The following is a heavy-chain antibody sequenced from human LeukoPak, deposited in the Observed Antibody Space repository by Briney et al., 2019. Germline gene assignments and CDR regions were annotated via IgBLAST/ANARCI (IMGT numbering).Heavy chain of an antibody. J-gene: IGHJ5*02. V-gene: IGHV3-23*01. CDR2: ISGSGGST. CDR3: AKGSYYSGSGMFSQYGWFDP. CDR1: GFTFSTYA. D-gene: IGHD3-10*01. Sequence: PGGSLRLSYAASGFTFSTYAMTWVRQAPGKGLEWVSTISGSGGSTYYPDSVRGRFTISRDNSKNTLYLQMNSLSAEDTALYYCAKGSYYSGSGMFSQYGWFDPWGQGTLVTVSS.